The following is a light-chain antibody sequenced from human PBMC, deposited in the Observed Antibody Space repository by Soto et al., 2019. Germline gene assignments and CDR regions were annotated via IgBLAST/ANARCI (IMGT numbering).Light chain of an antibody. Sequence: ILTHTPGALSFSPFYRATLSCIAIHTLISVYLAWYQHKPGQAPRLLIYDASNRATGIPARFSGSGSGTDFTLTISSLEPEDFAVYYCQQRSNWLSTFGQGTKVDI. J-gene: IGKJ1*01. CDR2: DAS. V-gene: IGKV3-11*01. CDR3: QQRSNWLST. CDR1: HTLISVY.